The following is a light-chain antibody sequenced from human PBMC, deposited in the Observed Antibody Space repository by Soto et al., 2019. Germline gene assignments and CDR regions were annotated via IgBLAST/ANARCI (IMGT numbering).Light chain of an antibody. V-gene: IGKV3-20*01. J-gene: IGKJ3*01. Sequence: EIVLTQSPGTLSLSPGERATLSCRASQSVSSNYLAWYRQTPGRAPRLLISGASSRATGIPDRFSGSGSGTDFTLTISRLEPEDFAVYYCQLYDSSSLFSFGPGTKVEVK. CDR1: QSVSSNY. CDR3: QLYDSSSLFS. CDR2: GAS.